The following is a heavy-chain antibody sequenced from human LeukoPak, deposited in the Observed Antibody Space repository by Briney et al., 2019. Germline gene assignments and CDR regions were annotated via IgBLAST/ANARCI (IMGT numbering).Heavy chain of an antibody. V-gene: IGHV1-2*02. Sequence: GASVKVSCKASGYTFTDYYIHWVRQAPGKGLEWMGWVNPISGRTQYAQRFQGRVTMTRDTSITTAYMELSSLTSDDTAVYYCGRVLAPKIDLFDSWGQGTLVTVSS. J-gene: IGHJ4*02. D-gene: IGHD5-12*01. CDR2: VNPISGRT. CDR1: GYTFTDYY. CDR3: GRVLAPKIDLFDS.